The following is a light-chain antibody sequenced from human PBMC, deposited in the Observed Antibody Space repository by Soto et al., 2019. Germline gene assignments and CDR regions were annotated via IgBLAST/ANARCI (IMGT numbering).Light chain of an antibody. J-gene: IGLJ3*02. V-gene: IGLV4-69*01. Sequence: QLVLTQSPSASASLGTSVKLSCTLSSGHRSYAIAWHQQQPEKGPRYLMKINSDGSHSKGDGIPDRFSGSSSGAERYLIISSLQSADEADYYCQTWGTGFWVFGGGTKVTVL. CDR2: INSDGSH. CDR3: QTWGTGFWV. CDR1: SGHRSYA.